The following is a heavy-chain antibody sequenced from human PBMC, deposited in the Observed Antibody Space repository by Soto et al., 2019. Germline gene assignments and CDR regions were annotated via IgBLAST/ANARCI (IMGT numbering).Heavy chain of an antibody. D-gene: IGHD1-1*01. Sequence: LQISCKGAGCGFTSYWIGWVRQMPGKGLEWMGIIYPGDSDTRYSPSFQGQVTISADKSISTAYLQWSSLKASDTAVYYCVRDDFGLGIDYWGLGTLVTGSS. V-gene: IGHV5-51*01. CDR1: GCGFTSYW. J-gene: IGHJ4*02. CDR2: IYPGDSDT. CDR3: VRDDFGLGIDY.